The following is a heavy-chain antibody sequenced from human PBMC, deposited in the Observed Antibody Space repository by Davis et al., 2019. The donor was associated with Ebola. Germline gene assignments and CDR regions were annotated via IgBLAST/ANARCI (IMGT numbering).Heavy chain of an antibody. D-gene: IGHD4-11*01. J-gene: IGHJ6*02. Sequence: PGGSLRLSCAASGFTFSSYGMHWVRQAPGKGLEWVAVIWYDGSNKYYADSVKGRFTISRDNSKNTLYLQMNSLKTEDTAVYYCTSTTDYRPYYYYGMDVWGQGTTVTVSS. V-gene: IGHV3-33*01. CDR3: TSTTDYRPYYYYGMDV. CDR2: IWYDGSNK. CDR1: GFTFSSYG.